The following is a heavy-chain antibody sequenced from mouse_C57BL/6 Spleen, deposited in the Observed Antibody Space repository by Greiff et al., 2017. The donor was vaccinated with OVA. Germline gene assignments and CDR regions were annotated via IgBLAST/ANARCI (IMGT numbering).Heavy chain of an antibody. CDR3: ARRIYYYGSPYFDY. Sequence: QVQLQQPGAELVKPGASVKMSCKASGYTFTSYWITWVKQRPGQGLEWIGDIYPGSGSTNYNEKFKSKATLTVDTSSSTAYMQLSSLTSEDSAVYYCARRIYYYGSPYFDYWGQGTTLTVSS. V-gene: IGHV1-55*01. CDR1: GYTFTSYW. CDR2: IYPGSGST. D-gene: IGHD1-1*01. J-gene: IGHJ2*01.